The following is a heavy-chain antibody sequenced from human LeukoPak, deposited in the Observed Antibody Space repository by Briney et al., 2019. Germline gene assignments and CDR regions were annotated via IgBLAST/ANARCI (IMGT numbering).Heavy chain of an antibody. V-gene: IGHV1-69*05. CDR1: GGALSSSA. J-gene: IGHJ3*02. D-gene: IGHD3-3*01. Sequence: ASVKVSCKASGGALSSSAVSWLRLAPGQGLEWLGGIIPIYDSADYAQRSQGRVKISTDESTSTLFLELSSLTPEDTAVYYCARAWSGILAYDAFDIWGQGTMIIVSS. CDR2: IIPIYDSA. CDR3: ARAWSGILAYDAFDI.